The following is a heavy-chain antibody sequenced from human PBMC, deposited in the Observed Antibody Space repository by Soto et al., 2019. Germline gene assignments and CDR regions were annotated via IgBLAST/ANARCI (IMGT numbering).Heavy chain of an antibody. CDR1: GGSISSYY. J-gene: IGHJ4*02. CDR3: ARDALSRDSI. D-gene: IGHD3-22*01. CDR2: FYYSGST. Sequence: SETLSLTCTVSGGSISSYYWSWIRQPPGKGLEWIGYFYYSGSTNYNPSLESRVTISVDTSKNQFSLKLSSVTAADTAVYYCARDALSRDSIWGQGTLVTVS. V-gene: IGHV4-59*12.